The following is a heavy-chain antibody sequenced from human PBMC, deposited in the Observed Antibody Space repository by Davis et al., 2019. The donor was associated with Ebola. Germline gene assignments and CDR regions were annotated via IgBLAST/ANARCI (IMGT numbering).Heavy chain of an antibody. CDR3: AKGGFLEDYLDV. Sequence: GESLKISCAASGFTFYIHAMTWVRQAPGKGLEWVSSITGGGDYTYHADSVRGRFSISRDNSKNTLYLTMNSLRVDDTAIYYCAKGGFLEDYLDVWGKGTTVTVSS. CDR1: GFTFYIHA. V-gene: IGHV3-23*01. D-gene: IGHD3-3*01. CDR2: ITGGGDYT. J-gene: IGHJ6*03.